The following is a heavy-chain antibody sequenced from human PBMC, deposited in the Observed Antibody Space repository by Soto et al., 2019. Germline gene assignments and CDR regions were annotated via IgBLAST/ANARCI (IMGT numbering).Heavy chain of an antibody. J-gene: IGHJ5*02. D-gene: IGHD3-10*01. CDR3: ARWGSGSYYSVGLDR. CDR2: IIPNLGIA. V-gene: IGHV1-69*02. Sequence: ASVKVSCKASGGTFSSYTISWVRQAPGQGLEWMGRIIPNLGIANYAQKFQGRVTITADKSTSTAYMELSSLRSEDTAVYYCARWGSGSYYSVGLDRWGQGTLVTVSS. CDR1: GGTFSSYT.